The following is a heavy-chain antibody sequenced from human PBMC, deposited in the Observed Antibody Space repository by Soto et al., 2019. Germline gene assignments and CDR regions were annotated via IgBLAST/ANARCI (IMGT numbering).Heavy chain of an antibody. V-gene: IGHV4-59*08. CDR1: GGSISSYY. Sequence: PSETLSLTCTVSGGSISSYYWSWIRQPPGKGLEWIGYIYYSGSTNYNPSLKSRVTISVDTSKNQFSLKLSSVTAADTAVYYCGRQRKQRNFLVDYWGQGTLVTVSS. J-gene: IGHJ4*02. CDR2: IYYSGST. D-gene: IGHD6-25*01. CDR3: GRQRKQRNFLVDY.